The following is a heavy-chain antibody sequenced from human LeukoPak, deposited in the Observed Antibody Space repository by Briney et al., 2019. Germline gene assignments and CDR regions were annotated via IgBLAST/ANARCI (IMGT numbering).Heavy chain of an antibody. CDR2: IYHSGST. J-gene: IGHJ4*02. CDR3: ATVGGYGSGSGFDF. Sequence: SETLSLICTVSGYSISSGYYWGWIRQPPGKGLEWIGNIYHSGSTYYNPSLKSRVTISVDTSKNQFSLKLSSVTAADTAVYYCATVGGYGSGSGFDFWGQGTLVTVSS. V-gene: IGHV4-38-2*02. D-gene: IGHD3-10*01. CDR1: GYSISSGYY.